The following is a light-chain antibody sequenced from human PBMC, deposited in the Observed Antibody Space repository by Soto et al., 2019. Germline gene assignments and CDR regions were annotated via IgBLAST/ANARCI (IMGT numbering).Light chain of an antibody. CDR2: SVS. J-gene: IGKJ2*01. CDR3: MQATQYPPYT. Sequence: DIVMTQTPLSSPVTLGQPASISCRSSQSLLHSDGTTYLSWLQQRPGPPPRLLIYSVSNRLSGVPDRFSGSGAGTDFTLRISRVEAEDVGVYYCMQATQYPPYTFGQGTKLEI. V-gene: IGKV2-24*01. CDR1: QSLLHSDGTTY.